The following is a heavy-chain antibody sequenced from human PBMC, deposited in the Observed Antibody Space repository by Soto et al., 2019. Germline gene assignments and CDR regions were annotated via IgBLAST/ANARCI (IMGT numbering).Heavy chain of an antibody. CDR3: AKGDGGYFDH. V-gene: IGHV3-23*05. CDR1: GFVFRNYA. Sequence: EVQLLESGGGLVQPGGSLRLSCMASGFVFRNYAMFWVPQAQGKGREWVSSIETSGRATYYADAVKGRFTISRDDSKNAVYLQMNSLRGEDTAVYFCAKGDGGYFDHWGQGSLVTVSS. J-gene: IGHJ4*02. D-gene: IGHD3-16*01. CDR2: IETSGRAT.